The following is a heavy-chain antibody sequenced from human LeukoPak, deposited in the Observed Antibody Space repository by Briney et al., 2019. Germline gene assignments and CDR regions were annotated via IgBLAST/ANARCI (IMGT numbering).Heavy chain of an antibody. CDR3: ARDRSCSGGSCYGPPDY. D-gene: IGHD2-15*01. J-gene: IGHJ4*02. V-gene: IGHV4-34*01. CDR1: GGSFSGYY. CDR2: INHSGST. Sequence: PSETLSLTCAVYGGSFSGYYWSWIRQPPGKGLEWIGEINHSGSTNYNPSLKSRVTISVDTSKNQFSLKLSSVTAADTAVYYCARDRSCSGGSCYGPPDYWGQGTLVTVSS.